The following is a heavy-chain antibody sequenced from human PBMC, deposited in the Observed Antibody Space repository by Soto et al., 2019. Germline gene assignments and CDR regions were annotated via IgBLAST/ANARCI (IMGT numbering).Heavy chain of an antibody. V-gene: IGHV1-69*13. CDR3: ARGREVVTAIDYYGMDV. CDR1: GGTFSSYA. D-gene: IGHD2-21*02. J-gene: IGHJ6*02. Sequence: GASVKVSCKASGGTFSSYAISWVRQAPGQGLEWMGGIIPIFGTANYAQKFQGRVTITADESTSTAYMELSSLRSEDTAVYCCARGREVVTAIDYYGMDVWGQGTTVTVSS. CDR2: IIPIFGTA.